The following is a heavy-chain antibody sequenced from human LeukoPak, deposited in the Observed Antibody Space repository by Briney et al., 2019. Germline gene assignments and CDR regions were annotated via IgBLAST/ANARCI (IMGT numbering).Heavy chain of an antibody. V-gene: IGHV4-61*02. CDR1: GGSISSGSDY. Sequence: SQTLSLTCTVSGGSISSGSDYWSWIRQPAGKGLEWIGRIYTSGSTNYNPSLKSRVTISVDTSKNQFSLKLSSVTAADTAVYCCARDLTYYDILTGYYYYMDVWGKGTTVTVSS. D-gene: IGHD3-9*01. J-gene: IGHJ6*03. CDR2: IYTSGST. CDR3: ARDLTYYDILTGYYYYMDV.